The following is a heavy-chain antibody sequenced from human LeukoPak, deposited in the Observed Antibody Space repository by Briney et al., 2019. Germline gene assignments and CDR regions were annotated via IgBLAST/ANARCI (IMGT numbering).Heavy chain of an antibody. Sequence: ASVKVSCKASGYTFTSYDINWVRQATGQGLEWMGWMNPISGNTGYAQKFQGRVTMTRNTSISTAYMELSSLRSEDTAVYYCARGDYYGSGSQMNAFDIWGQGTMVTVPS. J-gene: IGHJ3*02. CDR1: GYTFTSYD. CDR3: ARGDYYGSGSQMNAFDI. CDR2: MNPISGNT. D-gene: IGHD3-10*01. V-gene: IGHV1-8*01.